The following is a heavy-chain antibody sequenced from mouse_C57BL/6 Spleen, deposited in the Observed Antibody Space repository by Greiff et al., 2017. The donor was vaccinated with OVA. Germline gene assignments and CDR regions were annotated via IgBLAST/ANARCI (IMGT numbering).Heavy chain of an antibody. J-gene: IGHJ2*01. CDR2: ISYDGSN. CDR1: GYSITSGYY. CDR3: ARGGPLTGTNFDY. Sequence: EVQLQESGPGLVKPSQSLSLTCSVTGYSITSGYYWNWIRQFPGNKLEWMGYISYDGSNNYNPSLKNRISITRDTSKNQFFLKLNSVTTEDTATYYCARGGPLTGTNFDYWGQGTTLTVSS. V-gene: IGHV3-6*01. D-gene: IGHD4-1*01.